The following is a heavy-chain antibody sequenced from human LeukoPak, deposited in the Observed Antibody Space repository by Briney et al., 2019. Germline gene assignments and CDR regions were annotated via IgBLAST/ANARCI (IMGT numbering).Heavy chain of an antibody. CDR1: GFTVITND. CDR2: LYSDGNT. D-gene: IGHD1-14*01. CDR3: ARGVEPLAANTLAY. J-gene: IGHJ4*02. V-gene: IGHV3-53*01. Sequence: GGSLRLSCAASGFTVITNDMTWVRQAPGKGLEWVSVLYSDGNTKYADSVQGRFTISGDNSKSTLYLEMNSLSPDDTAVYYCARGVEPLAANTLAYWGQGTLVTVSS.